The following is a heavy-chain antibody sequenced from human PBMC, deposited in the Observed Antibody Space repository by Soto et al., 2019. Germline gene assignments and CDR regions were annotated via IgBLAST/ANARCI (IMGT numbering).Heavy chain of an antibody. V-gene: IGHV1-18*04. CDR3: ARDSHYDILTGDYRNPFAS. Sequence: VKVSWNSSGYTFTSYGISWVRQAPGQGIEWMGWISAYNGNTNYAQKLQGRVTMTTDTSTSTAYMELRSLRSDDTAVYYCARDSHYDILTGDYRNPFASWGQGTMVTVSS. CDR1: GYTFTSYG. J-gene: IGHJ3*02. CDR2: ISAYNGNT. D-gene: IGHD3-9*01.